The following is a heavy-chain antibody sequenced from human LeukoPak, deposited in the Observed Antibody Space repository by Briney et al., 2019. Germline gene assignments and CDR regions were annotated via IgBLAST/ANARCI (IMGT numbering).Heavy chain of an antibody. CDR3: ARDTGYYDSSGYYPWGAFDI. V-gene: IGHV4-59*01. CDR1: GGSISSYY. D-gene: IGHD3-22*01. J-gene: IGHJ3*02. Sequence: SETLSLTCTVSGGSISSYYWSWIRQPPGKGLEWIGYVYYSGSTNYNPSIKSRVTISVDTSKNQFSLKLSSVTAADTAVYYCARDTGYYDSSGYYPWGAFDIWGQGTMVTVSS. CDR2: VYYSGST.